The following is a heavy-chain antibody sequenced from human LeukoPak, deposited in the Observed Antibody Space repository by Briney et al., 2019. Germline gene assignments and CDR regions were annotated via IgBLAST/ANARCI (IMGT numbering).Heavy chain of an antibody. CDR2: ISSSGSTI. CDR3: ARDMTLYCSSTSCPNDAFDI. CDR1: GFTFSSYS. D-gene: IGHD2-2*01. V-gene: IGHV3-48*04. Sequence: GGSLRLSCAASGFTFSSYSMNWVRQAPGKGLEWVSYISSSGSTIYYADSVKGRFTISRDNAKNSLYLQMNSLRAEDTAVYYCARDMTLYCSSTSCPNDAFDIWGQGTMVTASS. J-gene: IGHJ3*02.